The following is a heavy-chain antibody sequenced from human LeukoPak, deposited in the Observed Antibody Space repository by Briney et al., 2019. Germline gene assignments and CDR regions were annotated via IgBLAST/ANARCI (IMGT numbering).Heavy chain of an antibody. D-gene: IGHD2-8*01. CDR3: AMAPQYCTDGVCYGGAYYFDY. CDR1: GFTFSNYN. V-gene: IGHV3-48*01. Sequence: PGGSLRLSCAASGFTFSNYNMNWVRQAPGKGLEWVSYISSSSNNIYYADSVKGRFTISRDNAKNSLYLQMNSLRAEDTAVYYCAMAPQYCTDGVCYGGAYYFDYWGQGTLVTVSS. CDR2: ISSSSNNI. J-gene: IGHJ4*02.